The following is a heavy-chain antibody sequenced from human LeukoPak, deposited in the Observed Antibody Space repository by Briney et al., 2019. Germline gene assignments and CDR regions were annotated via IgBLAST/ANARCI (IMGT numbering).Heavy chain of an antibody. V-gene: IGHV4-59*02. D-gene: IGHD6-13*01. Sequence: SETLSLTCTVSGGSVNNYYWSWIRQPPGKGLEWIGYIYYSGSTNYNPSLKNRVTISVDTSNNQFSLKVSSVTAADTAVYYCARSSRGAAAGFDYWGQGTLVTVSS. CDR3: ARSSRGAAAGFDY. CDR1: GGSVNNYY. CDR2: IYYSGST. J-gene: IGHJ4*02.